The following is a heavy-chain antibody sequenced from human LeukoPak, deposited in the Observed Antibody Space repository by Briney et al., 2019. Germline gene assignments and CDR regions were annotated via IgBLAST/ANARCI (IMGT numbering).Heavy chain of an antibody. V-gene: IGHV4-39*01. D-gene: IGHD3-16*01. CDR3: ARHKRGWSYGVVEY. J-gene: IGHJ4*02. CDR1: GDSVGSSTYY. Sequence: SETLSLTCIVSGDSVGSSTYYRGWIRQPPGKGLEWIGTTYYSGKTYYNPSLKSRVTISVDTSKNQFHLEVNSVTAADTAVYYCARHKRGWSYGVVEYWGQGTLVIVSS. CDR2: TYYSGKT.